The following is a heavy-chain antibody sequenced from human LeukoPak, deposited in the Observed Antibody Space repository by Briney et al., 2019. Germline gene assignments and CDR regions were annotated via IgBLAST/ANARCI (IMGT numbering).Heavy chain of an antibody. D-gene: IGHD5-18*01. CDR3: ARDLGGYSYGSHFDY. CDR1: GFTVSSNY. Sequence: GSLRLSCAASGFTVSSNYMSWVRQAPGKVLEWVSSITTSSSYIYYADSVKGRFTISRDNAKNSLYLQMNSLRAEDTAVYYCARDLGGYSYGSHFDYWGQGTLVTVSS. V-gene: IGHV3-21*01. CDR2: ITTSSSYI. J-gene: IGHJ4*02.